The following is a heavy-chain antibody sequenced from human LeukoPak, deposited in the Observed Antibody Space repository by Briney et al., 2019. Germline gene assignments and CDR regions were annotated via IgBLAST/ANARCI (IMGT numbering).Heavy chain of an antibody. CDR1: GFTFSNAW. Sequence: GGSLRLSCAASGFTFSNAWMSWVRQAPGKGLEWVGRIKSKTDGGTTDYAAPVKGRFTISRDDSKNTLYLQMNSLKTEDTAVYYCTTYIVVGPAAVLTDYWGQGTLVTVSS. V-gene: IGHV3-15*01. D-gene: IGHD2-2*01. J-gene: IGHJ4*02. CDR2: IKSKTDGGTT. CDR3: TTYIVVGPAAVLTDY.